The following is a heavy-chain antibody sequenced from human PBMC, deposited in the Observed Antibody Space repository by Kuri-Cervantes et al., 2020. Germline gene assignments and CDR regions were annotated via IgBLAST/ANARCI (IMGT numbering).Heavy chain of an antibody. CDR3: ARTLLWFGEKIDY. D-gene: IGHD3-10*01. CDR1: GGSFSGYY. J-gene: IGHJ4*02. Sequence: SQTLSLTCAVYGGSFSGYYWSWIRQPPGKGLEWIGEINHSGSTNYNPSLKSRVTISVDTSKNQFSLKLSSVTAADTAVYYCARTLLWFGEKIDYWGQGTLGTVSS. CDR2: INHSGST. V-gene: IGHV4-34*01.